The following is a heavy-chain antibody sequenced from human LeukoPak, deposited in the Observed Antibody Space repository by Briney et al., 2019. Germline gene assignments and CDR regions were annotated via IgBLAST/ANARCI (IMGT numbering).Heavy chain of an antibody. J-gene: IGHJ6*02. CDR2: ITYSGNT. Sequence: PSETLSLTCTVSGGSISSGPYYWIWIRQHPGKGLEWIGFITYSGNTYYYPALNSRVTVSLDTSKTQFSLKLSSVTAADTAVYYCARIAYDALDSYYYGMDFRGQGTTVTVSS. CDR3: ARIAYDALDSYYYGMDF. CDR1: GGSISSGPYY. V-gene: IGHV4-31*03. D-gene: IGHD3-3*01.